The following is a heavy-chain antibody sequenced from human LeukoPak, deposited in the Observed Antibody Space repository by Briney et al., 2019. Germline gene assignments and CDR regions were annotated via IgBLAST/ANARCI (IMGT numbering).Heavy chain of an antibody. V-gene: IGHV1-24*01. D-gene: IGHD6-19*01. CDR3: ALFEYYSVAVAGGFDI. CDR2: FDPEDGET. CDR1: GYTLTELS. Sequence: GASVKVSCKVSGYTLTELSMHWVRQAPGKGLEWMGGFDPEDGETIYAQKFQGRVTMTEDTSTDTAYMELSSLRSEDTAVYYCALFEYYSVAVAGGFDIWGQGTMVTVSS. J-gene: IGHJ3*02.